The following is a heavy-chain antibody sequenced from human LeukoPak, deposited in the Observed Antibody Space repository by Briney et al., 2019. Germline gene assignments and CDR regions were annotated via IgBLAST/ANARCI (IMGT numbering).Heavy chain of an antibody. CDR3: ARGRRITIFGVVYDWFDP. V-gene: IGHV1-2*02. CDR2: INPNSGGT. CDR1: GYTFTGYY. J-gene: IGHJ5*02. D-gene: IGHD3-3*01. Sequence: ASVKVSCKASGYTFTGYYMHWVRQAPGQGLELMGWINPNSGGTNYAQKFQGRVTMTRDTSISTAYMELSRLRSDDTAVYYCARGRRITIFGVVYDWFDPWGQGTLVTVSS.